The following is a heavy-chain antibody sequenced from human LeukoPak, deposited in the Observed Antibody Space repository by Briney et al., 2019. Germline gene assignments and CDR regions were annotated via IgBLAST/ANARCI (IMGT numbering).Heavy chain of an antibody. Sequence: PGGSLRLSCAASGFTFSSYSMNWVRQAPGKGLEWVSYISSSSSTIYYADSVKGRFTISRDNAKNSLYLQMNSLRAEDTAVYYCASGGSGWYLVAFDYWGQGTLVTVSS. D-gene: IGHD6-19*01. CDR3: ASGGSGWYLVAFDY. CDR2: ISSSSSTI. V-gene: IGHV3-48*04. CDR1: GFTFSSYS. J-gene: IGHJ4*02.